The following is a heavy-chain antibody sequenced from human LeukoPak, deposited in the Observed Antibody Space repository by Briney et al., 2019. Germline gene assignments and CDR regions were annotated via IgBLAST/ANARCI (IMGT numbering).Heavy chain of an antibody. CDR3: TKDPYCTGRNCYGAANDY. Sequence: PGGSLRLSCAASGFTFSNFAMTWVRQAPGKGLDWVSTISGGAVSTYYADSVKGRFTISRDNSKNTLFLQMNSLRVEDTAIYYCTKDPYCTGRNCYGAANDYWGQGTLVTVSS. D-gene: IGHD2-15*01. J-gene: IGHJ4*02. V-gene: IGHV3-23*01. CDR1: GFTFSNFA. CDR2: ISGGAVST.